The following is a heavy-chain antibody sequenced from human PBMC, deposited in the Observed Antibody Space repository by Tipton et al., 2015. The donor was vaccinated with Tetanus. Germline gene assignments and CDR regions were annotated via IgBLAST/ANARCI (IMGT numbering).Heavy chain of an antibody. D-gene: IGHD6-25*01. J-gene: IGHJ4*02. CDR1: GFILSDYY. CDR2: ISGSSGDI. CDR3: VAALPGAPPPY. Sequence: SLRLSCAASGFILSDYYMSWIRQAPGKGLEWVSYISGSSGDIYHAGSVKGRFTTSRDNAKWSLYLQLDNLRVEDTAVYYCVAALPGAPPPYWGQGTLVTVSS. V-gene: IGHV3-11*01.